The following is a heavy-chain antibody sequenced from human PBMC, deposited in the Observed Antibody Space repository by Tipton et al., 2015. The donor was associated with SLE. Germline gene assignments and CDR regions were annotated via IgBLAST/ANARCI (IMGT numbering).Heavy chain of an antibody. V-gene: IGHV3-15*01. CDR3: IPRGYSGY. CDR1: GFTFTNAW. J-gene: IGHJ4*02. D-gene: IGHD5-12*01. CDR2: IKRKADGGTT. Sequence: SLRLSCTVSGFTFTNAWMSWVRPAPGKGLEWVGRIKRKADGGTTDYVAPVKGRFTMSRGDSKNTLYLQMNSLKTEDTAVYYCIPRGYSGYWGQGTLVTVSS.